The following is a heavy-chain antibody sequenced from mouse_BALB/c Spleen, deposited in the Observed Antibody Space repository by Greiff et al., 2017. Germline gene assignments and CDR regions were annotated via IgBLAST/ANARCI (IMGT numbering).Heavy chain of an antibody. CDR3: TRSGYGNYGAMDY. D-gene: IGHD2-10*02. Sequence: VQLQQSGTVLARPGASVKMSCKAPGYTFTSYWMHWVKQRPGQGLEWIGAIFPGNSDTSYNQKFKGKSKLTAVTSTSTAYMELSSLTNEDSAVYYCTRSGYGNYGAMDYWGQGTSVTVSS. J-gene: IGHJ4*01. CDR2: IFPGNSDT. V-gene: IGHV1-5*01. CDR1: GYTFTSYW.